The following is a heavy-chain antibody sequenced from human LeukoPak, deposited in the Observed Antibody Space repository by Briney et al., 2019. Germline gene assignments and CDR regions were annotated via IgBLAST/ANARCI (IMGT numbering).Heavy chain of an antibody. D-gene: IGHD5-18*01. CDR2: ISWNSGSI. CDR1: GFTIDDYA. V-gene: IGHV3-9*01. CDR3: ARDTAMGI. J-gene: IGHJ4*02. Sequence: PGGSLRLSCAASGFTIDDYAMHWVRQAPGKGLEWVSGISWNSGSIGYADSVKGRFTISRDNAKNSLYLQMNSLRAEDTALYYCARDTAMGIWGQGTLVTVSS.